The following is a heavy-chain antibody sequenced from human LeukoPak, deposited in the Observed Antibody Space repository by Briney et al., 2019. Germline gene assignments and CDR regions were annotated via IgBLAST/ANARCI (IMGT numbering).Heavy chain of an antibody. J-gene: IGHJ4*02. CDR1: GDSISSGAYS. V-gene: IGHV4-30-2*01. CDR3: ARFSGFSYGYPYF. Sequence: SQTLSLTCVVSGDSISSGAYSWSWIRQPPGKGLEWIGYIFHSGSTFYNPSLKSRVTISVDNSKNQFSLKLGSVTAADMAVYYCARFSGFSYGYPYFWGRGTLVTVSS. CDR2: IFHSGST. D-gene: IGHD5-18*01.